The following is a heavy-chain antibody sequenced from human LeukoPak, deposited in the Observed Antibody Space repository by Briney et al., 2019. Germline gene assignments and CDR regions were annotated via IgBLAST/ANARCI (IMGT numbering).Heavy chain of an antibody. D-gene: IGHD3-22*01. CDR3: ATTHQTGVVMMDY. V-gene: IGHV3-66*01. CDR1: GFTVSSNY. J-gene: IGHJ4*02. Sequence: GGSLRLSCAASGFTVSSNYMSWVRQASGKGLEWVSVIYSGGSTYYADSVKGRFTISRDNSKNTLYLQMNSLRAEDTAVYYCATTHQTGVVMMDYWGQGTLVTVSS. CDR2: IYSGGST.